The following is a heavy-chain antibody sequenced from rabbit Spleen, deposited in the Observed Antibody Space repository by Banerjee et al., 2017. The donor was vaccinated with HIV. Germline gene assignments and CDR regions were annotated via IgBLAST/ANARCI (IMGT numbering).Heavy chain of an antibody. CDR2: INSITGKT. CDR3: ARDVVGRAGDTYGYGTGLKL. Sequence: QEQLVESGGGLVQPEGSLTLTCRASGFSFTDKDVMCWVRQAPGKGLEWIGCINSITGKTVYATWAKGRFTISRASSTTVFLQMTRLTAADTATYFCARDVVGRAGDTYGYGTGLKLWGPGTLVTVS. CDR1: GFSFTDKDV. D-gene: IGHD6-1*01. J-gene: IGHJ4*01. V-gene: IGHV1S45*01.